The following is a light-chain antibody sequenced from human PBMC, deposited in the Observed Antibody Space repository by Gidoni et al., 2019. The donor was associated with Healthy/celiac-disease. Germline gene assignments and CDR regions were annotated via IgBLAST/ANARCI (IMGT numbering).Light chain of an antibody. J-gene: IGKJ3*01. Sequence: EIVITQSPATLSVSPGERATLSCRASQSVSSNVAWYQQTPGQAPRRLIYGASTRATGIPARFRGSGSGTEFTLTISSLQSEDFAVYYCQQYNNWPLFTFGPGTKVDIK. CDR1: QSVSSN. CDR3: QQYNNWPLFT. CDR2: GAS. V-gene: IGKV3-15*01.